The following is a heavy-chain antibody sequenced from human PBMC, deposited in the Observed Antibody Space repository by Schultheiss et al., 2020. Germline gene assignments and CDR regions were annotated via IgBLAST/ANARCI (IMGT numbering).Heavy chain of an antibody. V-gene: IGHV3-15*01. CDR1: GFTLTNAW. D-gene: IGHD1-14*01. CDR2: IKSKTDGGTT. Sequence: GGSLRLSCAASGFTLTNAWMTWVRQAPGKGLEWVGRIKSKTDGGTTEYAAPVKGRFTISRDESKNTLYLELNSLKTEDTAVYYCATVAWSRNPNGYWGRGTLVTVSS. J-gene: IGHJ4*02. CDR3: ATVAWSRNPNGY.